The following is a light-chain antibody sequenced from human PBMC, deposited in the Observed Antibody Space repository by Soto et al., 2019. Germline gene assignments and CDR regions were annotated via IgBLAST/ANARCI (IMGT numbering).Light chain of an antibody. J-gene: IGKJ1*01. Sequence: DIPLTQSPSSLSAIILHRVTIXFLASQTISSWLAWYQQKPGKAPKLLIYKASTLKSGVPSRFSGSGSGTEFTLTISSLQPDDFATYYCQHYNSYSEAFGQGTKVDIK. CDR2: KAS. V-gene: IGKV1-5*03. CDR1: QTISSW. CDR3: QHYNSYSEA.